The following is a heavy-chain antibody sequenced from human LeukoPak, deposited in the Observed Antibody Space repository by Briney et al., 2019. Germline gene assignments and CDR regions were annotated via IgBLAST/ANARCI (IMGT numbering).Heavy chain of an antibody. J-gene: IGHJ4*02. V-gene: IGHV3-30*18. D-gene: IGHD4-17*01. CDR1: GFTFSSYG. CDR2: ISSDGSNK. Sequence: PGGSLRLSCAASGFTFSSYGMHWVRQAPGKGLEWVAVISSDGSNKYFADSVKGRFTISRDNSKNTLYLQMNSLRAEDTAVYYCAKTGAYGDYLFDYWGQGTLVTVSS. CDR3: AKTGAYGDYLFDY.